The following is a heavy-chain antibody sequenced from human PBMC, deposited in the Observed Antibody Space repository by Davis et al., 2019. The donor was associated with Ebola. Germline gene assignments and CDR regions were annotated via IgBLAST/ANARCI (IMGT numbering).Heavy chain of an antibody. V-gene: IGHV3-7*01. Sequence: GESLKISCAASGFTFSSYAMSWVRQAPGKGLEWVANIKQDGSEKYYVDSVKGRFTISRDNSKNTLYLQMNSLRAEDTAVYYCATPNFDYWGQGTLVTVSS. CDR3: ATPNFDY. J-gene: IGHJ4*02. CDR1: GFTFSSYA. CDR2: IKQDGSEK.